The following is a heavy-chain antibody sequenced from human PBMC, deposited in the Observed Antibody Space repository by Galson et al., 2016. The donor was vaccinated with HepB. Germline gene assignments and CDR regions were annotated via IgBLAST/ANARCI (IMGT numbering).Heavy chain of an antibody. CDR3: ARDDSFRLGY. V-gene: IGHV3-48*02. CDR2: ITSSSDTM. D-gene: IGHD2-21*01. CDR1: GFIFSVYN. J-gene: IGHJ4*02. Sequence: SLRLSCAASGFIFSVYNMNWARQAPGKGLEWIAWITSSSDTMYYADSVKGRFTISRDNAKNSLYLEMNSLRDEDTAVYYCARDDSFRLGYWGQGTLVTVSS.